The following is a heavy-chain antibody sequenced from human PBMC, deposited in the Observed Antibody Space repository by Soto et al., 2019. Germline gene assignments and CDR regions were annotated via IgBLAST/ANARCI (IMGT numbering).Heavy chain of an antibody. Sequence: QVQLVQSGAEVKKPGSSVKVSCKASGGTFSSYAISWVRQAPGQGLEWMGGIIPIFGTANYAQKFQGRVTITADESTSTAYMELGSLRSEDTAVYYCARAGIVGATTVGTGPGWFDPWGQGTLVAVSS. J-gene: IGHJ5*02. CDR3: ARAGIVGATTVGTGPGWFDP. V-gene: IGHV1-69*01. CDR2: IIPIFGTA. D-gene: IGHD1-26*01. CDR1: GGTFSSYA.